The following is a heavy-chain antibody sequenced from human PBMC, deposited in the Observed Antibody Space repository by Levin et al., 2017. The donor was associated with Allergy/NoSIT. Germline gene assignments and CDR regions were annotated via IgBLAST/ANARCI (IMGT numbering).Heavy chain of an antibody. V-gene: IGHV3-53*01. Sequence: GESLKISCAASGFTVSRNYMSWVRQAPGKGLEWVSVIYSGGNTYYADSVKGRFTISRDNSKNTLYLQMNSLRAEDTAVYYCARDGSGWSLDYWGQGTLVTVSP. D-gene: IGHD6-19*01. CDR2: IYSGGNT. CDR3: ARDGSGWSLDY. CDR1: GFTVSRNY. J-gene: IGHJ4*02.